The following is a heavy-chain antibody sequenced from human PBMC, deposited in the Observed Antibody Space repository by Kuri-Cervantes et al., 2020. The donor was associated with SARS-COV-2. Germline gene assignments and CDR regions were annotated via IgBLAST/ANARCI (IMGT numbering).Heavy chain of an antibody. Sequence: GESLKISCAASGFTFSSYAMHWVRQAPGKGLEWVAVISYDGSNKYHADSVKGRFTLSRDNAKNMLFLQMNSLRAEDTAVYYCVRDGDHWNFDYWGQGTLVTVSS. J-gene: IGHJ4*02. CDR3: VRDGDHWNFDY. CDR2: ISYDGSNK. V-gene: IGHV3-30*07. CDR1: GFTFSSYA. D-gene: IGHD1-1*01.